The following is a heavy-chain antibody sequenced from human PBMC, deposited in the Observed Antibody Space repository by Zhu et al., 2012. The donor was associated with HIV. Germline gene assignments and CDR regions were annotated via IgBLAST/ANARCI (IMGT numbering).Heavy chain of an antibody. Sequence: QVQLQESGPGLVKPSETLSLTCAVSGYSISSGYYWGWIRQPPGKGLEWIGSIYHSGSTYYNPSLKSRVTISVDTSKNQFSLKLSSVTAADTAVYYCARHAKQWLIFHYFDYWGLGTLVTVSS. CDR3: ARHAKQWLIFHYFDY. V-gene: IGHV4-38-2*01. D-gene: IGHD6-19*01. J-gene: IGHJ4*02. CDR2: IYHSGST. CDR1: GYSISSGYY.